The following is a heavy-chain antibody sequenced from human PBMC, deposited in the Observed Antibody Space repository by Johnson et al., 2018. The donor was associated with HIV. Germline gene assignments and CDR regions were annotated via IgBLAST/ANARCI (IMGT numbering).Heavy chain of an antibody. D-gene: IGHD6-19*01. CDR2: ISGSGGST. V-gene: IGHV3-23*04. Sequence: VQLVESGGGLVQPGGSLRLSCAASGFTSSSYAMSWVRQASGKGLEWVSAISGSGGSTYYADSVKGRFTISRDNSKNTLYLQMNSLRAEDTAVYYCARVPYSSGWYSAFDIWGQGTMVTVSS. J-gene: IGHJ3*02. CDR3: ARVPYSSGWYSAFDI. CDR1: GFTSSSYA.